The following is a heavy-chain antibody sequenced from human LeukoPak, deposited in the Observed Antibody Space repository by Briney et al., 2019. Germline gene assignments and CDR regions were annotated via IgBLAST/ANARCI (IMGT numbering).Heavy chain of an antibody. D-gene: IGHD3-3*01. CDR1: GFTFGDYY. CDR2: ISSSGRTI. Sequence: GGSLRLSCAASGFTFGDYYMSWIRQAPGKGLEWVSYISSSGRTINYADSVKGRFTISRDNAENSLYLQMNSLRAEDTAVYHCAKYYDFWSGPLNWGRGTLVTVSS. CDR3: AKYYDFWSGPLN. V-gene: IGHV3-11*01. J-gene: IGHJ4*02.